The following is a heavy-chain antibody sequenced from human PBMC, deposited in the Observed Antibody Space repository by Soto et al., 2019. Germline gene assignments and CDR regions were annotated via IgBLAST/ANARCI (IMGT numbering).Heavy chain of an antibody. D-gene: IGHD1-7*01. CDR1: GFTFSSYA. CDR2: ISGSGGST. CDR3: AKLELELRNYYYYGMDV. Sequence: EVQLLESGGGLVQPGGSLRLSCAASGFTFSSYAMSWVRQAPGKGLEWVSAISGSGGSTYYADSVKGRFTISRDNSKNTLYLQMNSLRAEDTAVYYCAKLELELRNYYYYGMDVWGQGTTVTVSS. V-gene: IGHV3-23*01. J-gene: IGHJ6*02.